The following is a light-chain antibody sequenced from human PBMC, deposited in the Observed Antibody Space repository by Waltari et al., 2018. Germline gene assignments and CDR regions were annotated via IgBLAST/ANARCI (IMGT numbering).Light chain of an antibody. CDR1: SSDIGGYHY. CDR3: ASYTSTNTVI. CDR2: DVA. V-gene: IGLV2-14*03. J-gene: IGLJ2*01. Sequence: QSALTQPASVSASPGQSITISCTGTSSDIGGYHYVSWYQQHPGKVPKLMIYDVARCPSGVSNRFSGAKYGNTASLTISGLQAEDEADYYCASYTSTNTVIFGGGTKVTVL.